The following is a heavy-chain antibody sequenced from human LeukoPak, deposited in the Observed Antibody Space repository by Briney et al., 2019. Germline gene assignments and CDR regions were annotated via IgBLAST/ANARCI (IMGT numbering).Heavy chain of an antibody. Sequence: ASVKVSCKASTYTFTKVRQAPGQGLEWMGWISAYNGNTNYAQKVQGRVTMTTDTSTSIVYMELRSLRSDDTAVYYCARDVRLPRRAFDIWGQGTMVTVSS. CDR2: ISAYNGNT. V-gene: IGHV1-18*01. D-gene: IGHD5-18*01. CDR3: ARDVRLPRRAFDI. J-gene: IGHJ3*02. CDR1: TYTFTK.